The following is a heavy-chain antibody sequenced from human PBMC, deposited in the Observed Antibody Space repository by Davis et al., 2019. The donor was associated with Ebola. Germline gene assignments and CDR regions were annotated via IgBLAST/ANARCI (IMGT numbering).Heavy chain of an antibody. D-gene: IGHD4-17*01. J-gene: IGHJ1*01. V-gene: IGHV4-61*01. Sequence: MPSETLSLTCTVSGGSVSSGSYYWNWIRQFPGKQLEWIGYISHSGAINYNPSLKSRVTLSIDTSKSQFSLHLSSVTAADTAMYYCANTHSDYGYFHHWGQGTLVTVSS. CDR3: ANTHSDYGYFHH. CDR1: GGSVSSGSYY. CDR2: ISHSGAI.